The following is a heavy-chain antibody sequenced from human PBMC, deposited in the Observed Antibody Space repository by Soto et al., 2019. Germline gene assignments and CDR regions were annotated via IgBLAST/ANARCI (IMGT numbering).Heavy chain of an antibody. CDR1: GFPFSSHW. J-gene: IGHJ4*02. V-gene: IGHV3-74*01. D-gene: IGHD5-12*01. CDR2: IDNTGTSS. Sequence: EVRLVESGGGLVQPGGSLRLSCAASGFPFSSHWLQWVRQVPGRGLVWVSRIDNTGTSSIYADSVRGRFTVSRDNAKHTQYLHMSSLRAEDSAVYYCATLNGYDYWGQGTLVTVSS. CDR3: ATLNGYDY.